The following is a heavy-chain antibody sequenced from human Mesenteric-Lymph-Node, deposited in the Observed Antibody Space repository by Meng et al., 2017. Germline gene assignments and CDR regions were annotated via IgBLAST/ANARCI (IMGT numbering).Heavy chain of an antibody. V-gene: IGHV4-59*12. CDR1: GGSFNSYY. CDR2: IYYSGTT. D-gene: IGHD6-13*01. CDR3: AREEADGNLGGY. J-gene: IGHJ4*02. Sequence: GSLRLSCTVSGGSFNSYYWSWIRQPPGKGLEWIGYIYYSGTTNYNPSLKGRVTISIDSSKNQFSLKLTSVTAADTAIYYCAREEADGNLGGYWGQGTLVTVSS.